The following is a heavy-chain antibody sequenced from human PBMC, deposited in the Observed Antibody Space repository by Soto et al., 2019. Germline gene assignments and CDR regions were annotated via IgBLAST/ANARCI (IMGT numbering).Heavy chain of an antibody. D-gene: IGHD2-15*01. V-gene: IGHV5-51*01. CDR1: GYSFTSYC. Sequence: VESLKISCKGSGYSFTSYCICLVRHMPGKGLEWMGIIYPGDSDTRYSPSFQGQVTISADKYISTAYPQWSSLKASDTDMYYCASNGGTSGSAAFDIWGQGTMVNVSS. CDR3: ASNGGTSGSAAFDI. CDR2: IYPGDSDT. J-gene: IGHJ3*02.